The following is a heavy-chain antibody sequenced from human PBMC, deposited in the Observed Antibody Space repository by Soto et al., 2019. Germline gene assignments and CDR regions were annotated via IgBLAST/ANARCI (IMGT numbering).Heavy chain of an antibody. CDR2: ISSSGSTI. CDR3: ARVTVVPAAILILTGYAMDV. CDR1: GFTFSDYY. V-gene: IGHV3-11*01. J-gene: IGHJ6*02. Sequence: GGSLRLSCAASGFTFSDYYMTWVRQAPGKGLEWVSYISSSGSTIYYAESVKGRFTVSRDNAKNSLYLQMNSLRAEDTAVYYCARVTVVPAAILILTGYAMDVWGQGTTVTVSS. D-gene: IGHD2-2*01.